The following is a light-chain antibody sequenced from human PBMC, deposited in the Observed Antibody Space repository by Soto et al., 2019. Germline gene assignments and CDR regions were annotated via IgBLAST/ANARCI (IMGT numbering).Light chain of an antibody. CDR3: QQYET. V-gene: IGKV3-20*01. CDR1: QSVSSSY. J-gene: IGKJ1*01. CDR2: GAS. Sequence: EIVLTQSPGTLSLSPGERATLSCRASQSVSSSYLAWYQQKPGQAPRLLIYGASSRATGIPDRFSGSGSGTDFTLTISRLEPEDFAVSYCQQYETFGQGTKVDIK.